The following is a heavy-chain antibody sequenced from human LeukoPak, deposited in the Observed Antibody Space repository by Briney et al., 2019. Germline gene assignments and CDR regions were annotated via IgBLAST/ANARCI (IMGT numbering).Heavy chain of an antibody. Sequence: PSQTLSLTCTVSGGSISSGSYYWSWIRQPAGKGLEWIGRIYTSGSTNYHPSLKSRVTISVDTSKNQFSLKLSSVTAADTAVYYCARDRGLIDYGGQGTLVTVSS. J-gene: IGHJ4*02. CDR2: IYTSGST. CDR1: GGSISSGSYY. V-gene: IGHV4-61*02. CDR3: ARDRGLIDY.